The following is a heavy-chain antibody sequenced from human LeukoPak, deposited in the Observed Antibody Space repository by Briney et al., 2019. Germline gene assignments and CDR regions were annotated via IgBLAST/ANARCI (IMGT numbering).Heavy chain of an antibody. CDR3: ARPRYDILTGYSY. CDR1: GYTFTGYY. J-gene: IGHJ4*02. D-gene: IGHD3-9*01. Sequence: ASVKVSCKASGYTFTGYYMHWVRQAPGQGLEWMGWINPNSGGTNYAQKFQGRVTMTRDTSISTAYMELSRLRSDDTAVYYCARPRYDILTGYSYWGQGTLVTVSS. V-gene: IGHV1-2*02. CDR2: INPNSGGT.